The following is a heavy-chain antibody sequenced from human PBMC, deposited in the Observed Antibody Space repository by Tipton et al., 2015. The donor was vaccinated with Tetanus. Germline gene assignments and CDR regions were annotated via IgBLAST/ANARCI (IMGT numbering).Heavy chain of an antibody. CDR1: GGSISSGNYY. J-gene: IGHJ4*02. CDR3: ARHESLVGGSYDY. D-gene: IGHD3-10*01. Sequence: LRLSCTVSGGSISSGNYYWGWIRQPPGKGLEWIGSLYFRGRTYYSPPLKSRVTISVDPPNTQFSRKLTSVTAADSAVYYCARHESLVGGSYDYWDQGTLVTVSS. CDR2: LYFRGRT. V-gene: IGHV4-39*01.